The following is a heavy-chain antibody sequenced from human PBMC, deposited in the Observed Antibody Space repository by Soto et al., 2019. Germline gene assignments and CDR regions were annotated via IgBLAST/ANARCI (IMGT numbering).Heavy chain of an antibody. CDR1: GYTFTSYY. CDR3: ARGDRHGDFEY. CDR2: INPSGGST. D-gene: IGHD4-17*01. J-gene: IGHJ4*02. Sequence: AASVKVSCKASGYTFTSYYMHWVRQAPGQGVEWMGIINPSGGSTSYAQKFQGRVTITGHKSTSTAYSKLSSLRSEDTAVYYCARGDRHGDFEYWGQGTLVTLFS. V-gene: IGHV1-46*01.